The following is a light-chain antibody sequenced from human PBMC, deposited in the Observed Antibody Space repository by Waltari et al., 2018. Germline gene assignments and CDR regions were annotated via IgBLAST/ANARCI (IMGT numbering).Light chain of an antibody. J-gene: IGKJ2*01. V-gene: IGKV3-11*01. Sequence: EIVLTQSPATLSLSTGDRATLSCRASQSVSSHLGWYQQKPGQAPRPLMYVASNRATGIPARFSGSGSGTDFTLSISSLEPEDFVVYYCQQRSTWPNTFGQGTKLEIK. CDR1: QSVSSH. CDR2: VAS. CDR3: QQRSTWPNT.